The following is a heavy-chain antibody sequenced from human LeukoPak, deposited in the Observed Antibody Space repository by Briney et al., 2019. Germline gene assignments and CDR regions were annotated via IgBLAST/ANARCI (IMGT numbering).Heavy chain of an antibody. CDR1: GFTFSSYS. D-gene: IGHD1-26*01. CDR3: ARKVSIVGATKVFDY. J-gene: IGHJ4*02. V-gene: IGHV3-21*01. Sequence: GGSLRLSCAASGFTFSSYSMNWVRQAPGKGLEWASSISSSSSYIYYADSVKGRFTISRDNAKNSLYLQMNSLRAEDTAVYYCARKVSIVGATKVFDYWGQGTLVTVSS. CDR2: ISSSSSYI.